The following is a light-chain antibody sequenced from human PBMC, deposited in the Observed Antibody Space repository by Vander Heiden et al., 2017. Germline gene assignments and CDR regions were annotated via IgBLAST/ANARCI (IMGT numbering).Light chain of an antibody. Sequence: SYPLSPPPPVSVSPAQTARIACSGDAVTKKFAYWYQQKSGQAPVLVIFEDTKRPSGIPKRFSGSNSGTLATLTISGAQVEDEADYYCYSKESSGNQGVFGGGTKVTVL. CDR2: EDT. J-gene: IGLJ3*02. CDR1: AVTKKF. CDR3: YSKESSGNQGV. V-gene: IGLV3-10*01.